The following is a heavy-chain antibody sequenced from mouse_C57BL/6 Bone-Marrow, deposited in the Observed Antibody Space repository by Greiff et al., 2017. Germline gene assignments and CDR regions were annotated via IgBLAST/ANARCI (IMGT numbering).Heavy chain of an antibody. CDR2: IDPENGDT. CDR3: TTRFMDY. Sequence: EVQLKQSGAELVRPGASVKLSCTASGFNIKDDYMHWVKQRPEQGLEWIGWIDPENGDTEYASKFQGKATITADTSSNTAYLQLSSLTSEDTAVYYCTTRFMDYWGEGTSVTVSS. CDR1: GFNIKDDY. J-gene: IGHJ4*01. V-gene: IGHV14-4*01.